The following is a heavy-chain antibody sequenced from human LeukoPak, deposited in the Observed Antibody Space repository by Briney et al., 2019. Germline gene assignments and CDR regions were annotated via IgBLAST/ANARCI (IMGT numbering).Heavy chain of an antibody. D-gene: IGHD3-3*01. CDR1: GYTFTSYG. J-gene: IGHJ6*02. Sequence: ASVTVACMASGYTFTSYGIRWVRQAPGQGLEWMGLIIAYNVNTNYAQILQGRVTITTDTFTSTAYMELRSLRSDDTAVYYCASITIFGVPKDYYGMDVWGQGTTVTVSS. CDR3: ASITIFGVPKDYYGMDV. CDR2: IIAYNVNT. V-gene: IGHV1-18*01.